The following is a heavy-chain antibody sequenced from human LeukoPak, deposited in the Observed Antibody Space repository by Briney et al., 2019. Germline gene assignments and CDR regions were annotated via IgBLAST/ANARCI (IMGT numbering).Heavy chain of an antibody. D-gene: IGHD3-22*01. CDR1: GFTFSSYW. V-gene: IGHV3-74*01. CDR2: INSDGSTT. CDR3: ARVTDYYDSSIDY. J-gene: IGHJ4*02. Sequence: GGSLRLSCVASGFTFSSYWMHWVRQAPGKGLVWVSRINSDGSTTSYADSVKGRFTISRDNAENTLYLQMNSLRAEDTAVYYCARVTDYYDSSIDYWGQGTLVTVSS.